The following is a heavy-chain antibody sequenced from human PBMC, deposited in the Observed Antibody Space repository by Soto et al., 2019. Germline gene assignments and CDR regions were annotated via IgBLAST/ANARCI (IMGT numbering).Heavy chain of an antibody. V-gene: IGHV1-69*04. CDR3: ARDPTDAGYPRFDP. D-gene: IGHD5-12*01. J-gene: IGHJ5*02. CDR1: GGTFSSYT. Sequence: SVKVSCKASGGTFSSYTISWVRQAPGQGLEWMGRIIPILGIANYAQKFQGRVTITADKSTSTAYMELSSLRSEDTAVYYCARDPTDAGYPRFDPWGQGTLVTVSS. CDR2: IIPILGIA.